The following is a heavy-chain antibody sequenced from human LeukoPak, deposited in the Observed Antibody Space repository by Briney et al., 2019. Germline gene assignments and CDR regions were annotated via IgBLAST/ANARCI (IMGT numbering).Heavy chain of an antibody. CDR2: INDNGRNT. Sequence: PGGSLRLSCAASGLTFSNFGMSWVRQAPGKGPEWISTINDNGRNTHYADSVKGRFTISRDNSKNMVYLQMNSLRAEDTAVYYCAKDLYCSSTSCYMDVWGKGTTVTVSS. D-gene: IGHD2-2*01. V-gene: IGHV3-23*01. CDR3: AKDLYCSSTSCYMDV. CDR1: GLTFSNFG. J-gene: IGHJ6*03.